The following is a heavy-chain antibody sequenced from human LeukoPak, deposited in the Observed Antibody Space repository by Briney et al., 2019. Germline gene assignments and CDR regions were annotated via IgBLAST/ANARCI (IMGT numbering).Heavy chain of an antibody. V-gene: IGHV3-23*01. CDR2: ISGSGGST. J-gene: IGHJ5*02. Sequence: GGSLRLSCAASAFTFSNYAMNWVRQAPGKGLEWVSAISGSGGSTYYADSVKGRFTISRDNSKNTLYLQMNSLRAEDTAVYYCAKDVPDILTGYYNDWFDPWGQGTLVTVSS. CDR3: AKDVPDILTGYYNDWFDP. D-gene: IGHD3-9*01. CDR1: AFTFSNYA.